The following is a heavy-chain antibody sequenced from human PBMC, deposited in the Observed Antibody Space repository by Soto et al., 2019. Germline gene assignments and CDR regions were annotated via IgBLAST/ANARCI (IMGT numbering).Heavy chain of an antibody. D-gene: IGHD3-10*01. CDR3: ATAITMVRGVNWLSYYYYGMYV. J-gene: IGHJ6*02. Sequence: ASVKVACKVSGYTLTELSMHWVRQAPGKGLEWMGGFDPEDGETIYAQKFQGRVTMTEDTSTDTAYMELSSLRSEDTAVYYCATAITMVRGVNWLSYYYYGMYVWGQGTTVTVSS. CDR1: GYTLTELS. CDR2: FDPEDGET. V-gene: IGHV1-24*01.